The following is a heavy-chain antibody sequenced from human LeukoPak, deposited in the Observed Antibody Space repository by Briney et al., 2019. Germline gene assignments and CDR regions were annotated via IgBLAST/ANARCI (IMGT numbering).Heavy chain of an antibody. J-gene: IGHJ4*02. D-gene: IGHD3-22*01. CDR3: ARDRGYYDSSGYYY. Sequence: GSLRLSCAASGFTFSSYWMSWVRQAPGKGLEWVANIKQDGSEKYYVDSVKGRFTISRDNAKNSLYLQMNSLRAEDTAVYYCARDRGYYDSSGYYYWGQGTVVTVSS. CDR1: GFTFSSYW. V-gene: IGHV3-7*01. CDR2: IKQDGSEK.